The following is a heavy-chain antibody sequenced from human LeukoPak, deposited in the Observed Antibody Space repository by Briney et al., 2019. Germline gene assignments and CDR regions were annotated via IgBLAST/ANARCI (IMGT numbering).Heavy chain of an antibody. CDR1: GFTFEDYG. CDR3: ARKSSSYCGGDCYLGHFDY. J-gene: IGHJ4*02. Sequence: PGGSLRLSCAASGFTFEDYGMSWVRQAPGKGLEWVSGINCNGGSTGYADSVKGRFTISRDNAKNSLYLQMNSLRAEDTDLYYCARKSSSYCGGDCYLGHFDYWGQGTLVTVSS. V-gene: IGHV3-20*04. D-gene: IGHD2-21*02. CDR2: INCNGGST.